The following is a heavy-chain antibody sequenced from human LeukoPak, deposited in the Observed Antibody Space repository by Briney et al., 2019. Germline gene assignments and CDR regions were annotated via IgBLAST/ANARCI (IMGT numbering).Heavy chain of an antibody. CDR1: GYTFTSYY. Sequence: RASVKVSCKASGYTFTSYYMHWVRQAPGQGLEGMGIINPSGGSTSYAQKFQGRVTMTRDMSTSTVYMEVSSLRSGDTAVYYCARDYQGEGAFDIWGQGTMVTVSS. V-gene: IGHV1-46*01. D-gene: IGHD3-16*01. CDR2: INPSGGST. J-gene: IGHJ3*02. CDR3: ARDYQGEGAFDI.